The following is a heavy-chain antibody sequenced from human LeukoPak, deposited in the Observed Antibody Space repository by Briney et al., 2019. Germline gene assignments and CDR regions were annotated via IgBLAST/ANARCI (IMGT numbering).Heavy chain of an antibody. D-gene: IGHD6-19*01. CDR2: IYHSGST. CDR1: GYSISSGYS. CDR3: ARVAYSGGWAYFDY. J-gene: IGHJ4*02. Sequence: SETLSLTCAVSGYSISSGYSWGWIRQPPGKGLEWIGSIYHSGSTYYNPSLKSRVTIPVDTSKNQFSLKLSSVTAADTAVYYCARVAYSGGWAYFDYWGQGTLVTVSS. V-gene: IGHV4-38-2*01.